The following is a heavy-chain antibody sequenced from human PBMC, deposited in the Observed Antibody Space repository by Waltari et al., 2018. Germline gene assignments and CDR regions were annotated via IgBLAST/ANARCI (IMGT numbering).Heavy chain of an antibody. D-gene: IGHD3-3*01. CDR3: ARGDFRLSYYYMDV. J-gene: IGHJ6*03. V-gene: IGHV1-2*02. Sequence: QVQLVQSGAEVKKPGASVKVSCKASGYTFTGYYIHWVRQAPGQGLEWMGWISPNSGDTNYAQKFQGRVTMTRDTSTTTAYMELSRLTSDDTAVFYCARGDFRLSYYYMDVWGKGNTVTVSS. CDR1: GYTFTGYY. CDR2: ISPNSGDT.